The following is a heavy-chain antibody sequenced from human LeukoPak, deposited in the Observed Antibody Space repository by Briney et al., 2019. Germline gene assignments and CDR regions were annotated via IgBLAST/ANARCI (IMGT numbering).Heavy chain of an antibody. J-gene: IGHJ4*02. D-gene: IGHD1-26*01. CDR3: ARVRSGSYFGELFDY. V-gene: IGHV7-4-1*02. CDR1: GYTFTNYN. Sequence: ASVKVSCKASGYTFTNYNLNWVRQAPGQGLEWMGWINTNTGNPTYAQGFTGRCVFSLDTSVSTAYLQVSSLKAEDTAVYYCARVRSGSYFGELFDYWGQGTLVTVSS. CDR2: INTNTGNP.